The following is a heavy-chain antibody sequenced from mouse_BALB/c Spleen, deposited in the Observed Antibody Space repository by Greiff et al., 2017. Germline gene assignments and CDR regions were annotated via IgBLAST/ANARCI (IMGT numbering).Heavy chain of an antibody. CDR1: GYTFTSYW. CDR2: IYPSDSYT. CDR3: TRHDGYYRGWFAY. J-gene: IGHJ3*01. D-gene: IGHD2-3*01. Sequence: QVQLKQPGAELVRPGASVKLSCKASGYTFTSYWINWVKQRPGQGLEWIGNIYPSDSYTNYNQKFKDKATLTVDKSSSTAYMQLSSPTSEDSAVYYCTRHDGYYRGWFAYWGQWTLVTVSA. V-gene: IGHV1-69*02.